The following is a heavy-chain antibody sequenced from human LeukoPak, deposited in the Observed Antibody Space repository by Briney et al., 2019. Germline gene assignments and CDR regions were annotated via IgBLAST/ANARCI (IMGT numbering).Heavy chain of an antibody. J-gene: IGHJ4*02. CDR1: GFTFTSYW. D-gene: IGHD3-22*01. CDR3: ATPLDYYDSSGYHQGGD. CDR2: IKQDGSKK. V-gene: IGHV3-7*03. Sequence: PGGSLRLSCAASGFTFTSYWMHWVRQAPGKGLVWVANIKQDGSKKNYVDSVKGRFTISRDNAKNSLYLQMNSLRAEDTAVYYCATPLDYYDSSGYHQGGDWGQGTLVTVSS.